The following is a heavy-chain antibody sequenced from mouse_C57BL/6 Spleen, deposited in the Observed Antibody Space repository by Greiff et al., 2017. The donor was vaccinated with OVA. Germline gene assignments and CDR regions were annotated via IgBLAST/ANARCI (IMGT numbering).Heavy chain of an antibody. J-gene: IGHJ4*01. Sequence: EVQLQQSGAELVRPGASVKLSCTASGFNIKDYYMHWVKQRPEQGLEWIGRIDPEDGDTEYAPKFQGKATMTADTSSNTAYLQLSSLTSEDTAVYYCTTDGPTRLRAMDYWGQGTSVTVSS. CDR1: GFNIKDYY. V-gene: IGHV14-1*01. D-gene: IGHD2-3*01. CDR3: TTDGPTRLRAMDY. CDR2: IDPEDGDT.